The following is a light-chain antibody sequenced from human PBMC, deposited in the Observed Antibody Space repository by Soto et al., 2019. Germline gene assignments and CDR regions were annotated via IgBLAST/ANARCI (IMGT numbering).Light chain of an antibody. CDR2: TNN. Sequence: QSVLTQPPSASGTPGQRVSISCSGSSSNIGSNVVNWYQQLPGAAPKLLIYTNNQRPSGVPGRFSGSKSGTSASLAISGLKSEDEASYYCETWDDSLNGRVFGGGTKLTVL. CDR1: SSNIGSNV. J-gene: IGLJ3*02. CDR3: ETWDDSLNGRV. V-gene: IGLV1-44*01.